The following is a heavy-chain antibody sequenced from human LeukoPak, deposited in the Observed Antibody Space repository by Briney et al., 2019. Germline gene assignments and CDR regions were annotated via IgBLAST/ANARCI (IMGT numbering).Heavy chain of an antibody. Sequence: SETLSLTCTVSGGSISSYYWSWIRQPPGKGLEWIGYTYYSGSTNYNPSLKSRVTISVDTSKNQFSLKVSSVTAADTAVYYCARDARGSSYMDVWGQGTTVTVSS. CDR3: ARDARGSSYMDV. J-gene: IGHJ6*02. CDR1: GGSISSYY. D-gene: IGHD3-10*01. CDR2: TYYSGST. V-gene: IGHV4-59*01.